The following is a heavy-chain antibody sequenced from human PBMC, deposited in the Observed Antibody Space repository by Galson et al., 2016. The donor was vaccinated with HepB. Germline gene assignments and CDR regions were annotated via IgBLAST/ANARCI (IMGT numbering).Heavy chain of an antibody. CDR1: GFIFTKFA. V-gene: IGHV3-30*18. D-gene: IGHD3-3*01. Sequence: LRLSCAGTGFIFTKFAMHWVRQAPGKGLEWVAVITYDGRYKYYADSVKGRFTISRDNSNNLFLQMNSLTPEDTAMYYCAKDRGDGIVGRDIIEDWGQGALVTVSA. J-gene: IGHJ4*02. CDR2: ITYDGRYK. CDR3: AKDRGDGIVGRDIIED.